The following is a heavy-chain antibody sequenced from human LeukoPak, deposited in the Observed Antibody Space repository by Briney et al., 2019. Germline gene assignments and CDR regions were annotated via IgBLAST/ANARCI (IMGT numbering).Heavy chain of an antibody. CDR1: GYSFTSYW. V-gene: IGHV5-51*01. CDR2: IYPDDSDT. J-gene: IGHJ4*02. Sequence: GESLKISCKSSGYSFTSYWIGWVRQMPGKGLEWMGIIYPDDSDTRYSPSFQGQVTISVDKSISTAYLQWSSLKASDTAMYYCARGLYGSGSYYPFDYWGQGTLVTVSS. CDR3: ARGLYGSGSYYPFDY. D-gene: IGHD3-10*01.